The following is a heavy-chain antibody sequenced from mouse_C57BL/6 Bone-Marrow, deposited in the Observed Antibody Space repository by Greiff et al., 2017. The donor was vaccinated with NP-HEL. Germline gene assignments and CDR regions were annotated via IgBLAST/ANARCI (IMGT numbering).Heavy chain of an antibody. D-gene: IGHD1-1*01. CDR1: GFTFSSYA. CDR2: ISSGGDYI. V-gene: IGHV5-9-1*02. CDR3: TRGDYYGPYWYFDV. Sequence: EVKLVESGEGLVKPGGSLKLSCAASGFTFSSYAMSWVRQTPEKRLEWVAYISSGGDYIYYADTVKGRFSISRDNARNTLYLQMSSLKSEDTAMYYCTRGDYYGPYWYFDVWGTGTTVTVSS. J-gene: IGHJ1*03.